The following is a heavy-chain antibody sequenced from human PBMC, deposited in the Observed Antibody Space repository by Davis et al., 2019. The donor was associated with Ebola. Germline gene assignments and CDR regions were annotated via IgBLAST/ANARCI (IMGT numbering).Heavy chain of an antibody. V-gene: IGHV2-26*01. J-gene: IGHJ5*02. D-gene: IGHD2-21*01. CDR2: IFSNDEK. CDR1: GFSLSNARMG. CDR3: ARMYCGGDCYHNWFDP. Sequence: SGPTLVKPPETLTLTCTVSGFSLSNARMGVSWIRQPPGKALEWLAHIFSNDEKSYSTSLKSRLTISKDTSKSQVVLTMTNMDPVDTATYYCARMYCGGDCYHNWFDPWGQGTLVTVSS.